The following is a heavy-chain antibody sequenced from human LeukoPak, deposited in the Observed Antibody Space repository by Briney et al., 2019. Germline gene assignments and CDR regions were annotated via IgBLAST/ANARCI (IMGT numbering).Heavy chain of an antibody. CDR2: IYYSGST. D-gene: IGHD3-16*02. V-gene: IGHV4-39*01. Sequence: SETLSLTCTVSGGSISSGSYYWGWIRQPPGKGLEWIGGIYYSGSTYYTPSLKSRVTISVDTSKNQFSLKLSSVTAADTAVYYCARFVRDYVWGSYRREYYYYYMDVWGKGTTVTVSS. J-gene: IGHJ6*03. CDR3: ARFVRDYVWGSYRREYYYYYMDV. CDR1: GGSISSGSYY.